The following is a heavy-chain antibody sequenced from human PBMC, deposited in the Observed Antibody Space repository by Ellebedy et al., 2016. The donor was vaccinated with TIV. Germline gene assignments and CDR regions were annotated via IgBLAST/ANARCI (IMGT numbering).Heavy chain of an antibody. V-gene: IGHV6-1*01. CDR1: GDSVSSNSAA. J-gene: IGHJ6*02. CDR2: TYYRFRWYN. CDR3: ARGTYYYGMDV. Sequence: MPSETLSLTCAISGDSVSSNSAAWNWIRQSPSSGLEWLGRTYYRFRWYNEYAVSVKSRITINPDTSKNQFSLQLNSVTPEDTAVYYCARGTYYYGMDVWGQGTTVTVSS.